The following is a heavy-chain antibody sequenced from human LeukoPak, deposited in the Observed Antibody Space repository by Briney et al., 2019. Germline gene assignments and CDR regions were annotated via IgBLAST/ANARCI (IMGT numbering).Heavy chain of an antibody. D-gene: IGHD5-18*01. J-gene: IGHJ6*02. V-gene: IGHV3-49*04. CDR1: GFTFGDHA. Sequence: GGSLRLSCRGYGFTFGDHAMSWVRQAPGKGVEWVGFIRSKAYRGTTEYAASVKGRFTISRDDSTSIAYLQMNSLRIEDTAVYYCARVPIQLWTPNAMDVWGQGTTVTVSS. CDR3: ARVPIQLWTPNAMDV. CDR2: IRSKAYRGTT.